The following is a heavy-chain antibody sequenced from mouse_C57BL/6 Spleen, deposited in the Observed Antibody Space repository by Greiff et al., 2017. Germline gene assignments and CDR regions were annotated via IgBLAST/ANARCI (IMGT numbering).Heavy chain of an antibody. D-gene: IGHD4-1*01. J-gene: IGHJ4*01. V-gene: IGHV1-66*01. CDR2: IYPGSGNT. CDR3: AGPNWERAMDY. Sequence: VQGVESGPELVKPGASVKISCKASGYSFTSYYIHWVKQRPGQGLEWIGWIYPGSGNTKYNEKFKGKATLTADTSSSTAYMQLSSLTSEDSAVYYCAGPNWERAMDYWGQGTSVTVSS. CDR1: GYSFTSYY.